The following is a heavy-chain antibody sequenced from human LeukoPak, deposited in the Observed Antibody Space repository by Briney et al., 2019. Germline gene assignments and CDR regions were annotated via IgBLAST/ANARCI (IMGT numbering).Heavy chain of an antibody. CDR1: GGTFSSYT. D-gene: IGHD3-10*01. J-gene: IGHJ6*03. CDR3: GTYGSGSYYYYYYYMEV. V-gene: IGHV1-69*02. CDR2: IIPILGIA. Sequence: ASVKVSCKASGGTFSSYTISWVRQAPGQGLEWMGRIIPILGIANYAQKFQGRVTITADKSTSTAYMELSSLRSEDTPVYYCGTYGSGSYYYYYYYMEVWGKGTTVTVSS.